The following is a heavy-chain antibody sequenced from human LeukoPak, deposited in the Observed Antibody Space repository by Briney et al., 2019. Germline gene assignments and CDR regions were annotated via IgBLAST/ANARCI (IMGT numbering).Heavy chain of an antibody. Sequence: SETLSLTCTVYGGSFSGYYWTWLRQPPGKGLEWIGEINHRGSTHYNLSLKTRVTISVDTSKNQFSLKLSSVTAADTAVYYCARVEYSSSCDYWGQGTLVTVSS. CDR1: GGSFSGYY. J-gene: IGHJ4*02. CDR2: INHRGST. D-gene: IGHD6-6*01. CDR3: ARVEYSSSCDY. V-gene: IGHV4-34*01.